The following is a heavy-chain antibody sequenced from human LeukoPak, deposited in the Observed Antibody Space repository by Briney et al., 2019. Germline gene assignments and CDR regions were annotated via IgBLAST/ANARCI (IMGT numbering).Heavy chain of an antibody. J-gene: IGHJ4*02. V-gene: IGHV4-31*03. CDR3: AREREDCSGGSCYHYFDY. Sequence: SETLSLTCTVSGGSISSGGYYWSWFRQHPGKGLEWIGYVYYSGSTYYNPSLKSRVTISVDTSKNQFSLKLSSVTAADTAVYYCAREREDCSGGSCYHYFDYWGQGTLVTVSS. CDR1: GGSISSGGYY. CDR2: VYYSGST. D-gene: IGHD2-15*01.